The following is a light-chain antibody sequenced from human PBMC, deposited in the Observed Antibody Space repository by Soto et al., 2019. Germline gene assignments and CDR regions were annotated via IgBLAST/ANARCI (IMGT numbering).Light chain of an antibody. CDR3: QQYTTYPWT. CDR1: QNVHDY. Sequence: DIQMPQTPSTLSASVGDRVTINCRASQNVHDYLAWYQQKPGNSPKVLIYDASTLESGVPSRFSGSGSATEFTLTISSLQPDEFATYYCQQYTTYPWTVGQGTKV. CDR2: DAS. V-gene: IGKV1-5*01. J-gene: IGKJ1*01.